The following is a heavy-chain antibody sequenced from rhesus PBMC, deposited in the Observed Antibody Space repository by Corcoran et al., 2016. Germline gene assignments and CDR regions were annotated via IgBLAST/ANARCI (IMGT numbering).Heavy chain of an antibody. CDR3: ARETPTGVIDY. Sequence: QVQLQESGPGLVTPSETLSLTCAVSGGSIRRNYWSWIRQAPGKGLEWIGRIYRSGGSTDYNPSRKSRVTISTDTSKNQFSLKLSSVAAADTAVYYCARETPTGVIDYWGQGVLVTVSS. CDR1: GGSIRRNY. J-gene: IGHJ4*01. CDR2: IYRSGGST. V-gene: IGHV4-160*01. D-gene: IGHD3-34*01.